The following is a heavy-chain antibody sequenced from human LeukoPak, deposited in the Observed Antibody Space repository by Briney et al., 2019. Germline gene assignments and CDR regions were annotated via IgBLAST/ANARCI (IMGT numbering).Heavy chain of an antibody. Sequence: PGGSLRLSCAASGFTFGTDWMHWVRQAPGKGPVWVSRINSDGSSTSYADSVKGRFTISRDNAKNTLYLQMNSLRAEDTAVYHCARSTGAGPGYWGQGTLVTVAS. CDR3: ARSTGAGPGY. D-gene: IGHD2-8*02. CDR1: GFTFGTDW. V-gene: IGHV3-74*01. J-gene: IGHJ4*02. CDR2: INSDGSST.